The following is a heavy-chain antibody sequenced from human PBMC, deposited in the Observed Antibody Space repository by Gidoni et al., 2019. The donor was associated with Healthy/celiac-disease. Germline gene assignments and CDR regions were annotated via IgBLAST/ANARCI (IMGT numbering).Heavy chain of an antibody. CDR1: GRPFIGYY. D-gene: IGHD3-10*01. Sequence: QVQLQQWGAGLLKPSETLSLTCAVHGRPFIGYYWSWIHQPPGKGLEWIGEINHSGSTNYNPSLKSRVTISVDTSKNQFALKLSSVTAADTAVYYCARRGVQGVISKNWFDPWGQGTLVTVSS. CDR3: ARRGVQGVISKNWFDP. J-gene: IGHJ5*02. V-gene: IGHV4-34*01. CDR2: INHSGST.